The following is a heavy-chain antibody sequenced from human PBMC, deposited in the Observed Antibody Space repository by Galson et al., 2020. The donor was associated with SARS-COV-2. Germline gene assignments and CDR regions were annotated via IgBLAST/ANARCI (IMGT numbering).Heavy chain of an antibody. J-gene: IGHJ1*01. CDR1: GLPFSTYA. D-gene: IGHD3-22*01. Sequence: GGSLRLSCAASGLPFSTYAMTWVRQTSSKGLQWVATITDNGFNTYYSGSLKGRFTISRDNYNNMVYLQMNSLGAEDTAVYYCATFDNSGLYGRRGYVEHWGQGTLVAGSS. CDR2: ITDNGFNT. CDR3: ATFDNSGLYGRRGYVEH. V-gene: IGHV3-23*01.